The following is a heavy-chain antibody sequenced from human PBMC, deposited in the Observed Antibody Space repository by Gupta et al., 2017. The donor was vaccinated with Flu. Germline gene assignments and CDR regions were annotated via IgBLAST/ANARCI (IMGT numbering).Heavy chain of an antibody. D-gene: IGHD3-22*01. CDR3: ARHFSDRDGFDI. V-gene: IGHV3-21*01. Sequence: EAQLVESVGCLVKPGGSLSLSCAASGFNFGVYYITWVRQAPGKGLEWVSSISSRSSYIYEADSGKGRVTISRDNARNSRYLQMNGLRAEDTAVYYCARHFSDRDGFDIWGQGTMVSVSS. CDR1: GFNFGVYY. CDR2: ISSRSSYI. J-gene: IGHJ3*02.